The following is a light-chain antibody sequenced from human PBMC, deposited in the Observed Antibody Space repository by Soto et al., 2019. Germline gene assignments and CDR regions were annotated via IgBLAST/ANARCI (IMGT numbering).Light chain of an antibody. V-gene: IGKV1-8*01. J-gene: IGKJ2*01. CDR3: QQYYSYPQA. Sequence: AIRMTQSPSSLSASTGDRVTITCRASQGISSYLAWYQQKPGKAPKLLIYAASTLQSGVPSRFSGSGSGTDFSLTIGCLQSEDFATYYWQQYYSYPQAFGQGTKLEIK. CDR2: AAS. CDR1: QGISSY.